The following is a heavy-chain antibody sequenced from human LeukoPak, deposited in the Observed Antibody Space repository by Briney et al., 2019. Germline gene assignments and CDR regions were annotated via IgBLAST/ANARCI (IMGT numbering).Heavy chain of an antibody. CDR3: AKDLLYGSEYYYGMDV. V-gene: IGHV3-74*01. J-gene: IGHJ6*04. CDR1: GFTFSSYW. D-gene: IGHD3-10*01. CDR2: INSDGSST. Sequence: GGSLRLSCAASGFTFSSYWMHWVRQAPGKGLVWVSRINSDGSSTSYADSVKGRFTISRDNAKNTLYLQMNSLRAEDTAVYYCAKDLLYGSEYYYGMDVWGKGTTVTVSS.